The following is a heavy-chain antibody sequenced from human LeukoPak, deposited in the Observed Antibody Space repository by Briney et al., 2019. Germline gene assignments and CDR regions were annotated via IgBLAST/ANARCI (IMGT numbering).Heavy chain of an antibody. Sequence: GGSLRLSCAASGFTFSQFAMSWVRQAPGKGLEWVSAISGSGGSTYYADSVKGRFTISRDNSKNTLYLQMNSLRAEDTAVYYCAKDSGSLSNWFDPWGQGTLVTVSS. CDR1: GFTFSQFA. CDR3: AKDSGSLSNWFDP. J-gene: IGHJ5*02. V-gene: IGHV3-23*01. D-gene: IGHD1-26*01. CDR2: ISGSGGST.